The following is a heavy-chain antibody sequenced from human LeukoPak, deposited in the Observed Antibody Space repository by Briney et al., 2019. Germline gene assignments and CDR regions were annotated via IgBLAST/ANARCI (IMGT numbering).Heavy chain of an antibody. CDR3: ARLSGNLY. D-gene: IGHD1-14*01. J-gene: IGHJ4*02. CDR2: IYYSGST. CDR1: GGSINNYY. V-gene: IGHV4-59*05. Sequence: SETLSLTCTVSGGSINNYYWSWIRQPPGKGLEWIGSIYYSGSTYYNPSLKSRVTISVDTSKNQFSLKLSSVTAADTAVYYCARLSGNLYWGQGTLVTVSS.